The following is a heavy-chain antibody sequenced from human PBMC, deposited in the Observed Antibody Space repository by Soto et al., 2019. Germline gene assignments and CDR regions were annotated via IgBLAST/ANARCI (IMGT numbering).Heavy chain of an antibody. J-gene: IGHJ5*02. Sequence: PSQTLSLTCAISGDSVSSNSAAWHWIRQSPSRGLEWLGRTYYRSRWYNDYAVSVKSRVTINPDTSKNQFSLQLNSVTPEDTAVYYCARDYTFFDILTGYSTNRIDPWGQGTLVTVSS. V-gene: IGHV6-1*01. CDR2: TYYRSRWYN. CDR3: ARDYTFFDILTGYSTNRIDP. CDR1: GDSVSSNSAA. D-gene: IGHD3-9*01.